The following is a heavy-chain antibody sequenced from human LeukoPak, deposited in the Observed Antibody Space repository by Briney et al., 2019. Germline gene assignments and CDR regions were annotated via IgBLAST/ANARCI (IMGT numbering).Heavy chain of an antibody. D-gene: IGHD3-22*01. CDR2: IYPGDSDT. J-gene: IGHJ3*02. CDR3: ARRLRYYDSSGHQGAFDI. V-gene: IGHV5-51*01. CDR1: GYTFRSYW. Sequence: GESLKISCQASGYTFRSYWIGWVRQMPGKGLEWMGIIYPGDSDTTYSPSFQGQVTISADKSISTAYLQWSSLKASDTAMYYCARRLRYYDSSGHQGAFDIWGQGTMVTVSS.